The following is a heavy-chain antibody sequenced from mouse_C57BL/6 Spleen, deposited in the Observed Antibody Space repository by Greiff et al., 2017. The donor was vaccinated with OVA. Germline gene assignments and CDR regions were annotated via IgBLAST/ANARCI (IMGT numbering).Heavy chain of an antibody. CDR3: TRGSYYEGFAY. CDR1: GYTFTDYE. D-gene: IGHD2-4*01. V-gene: IGHV1-15*01. Sequence: QVQLQQSGAELVRPGASVTLSCKASGYTFTDYEMHWVKQTPVHGLEWIGAIDPEPGGTAYNQKFKGKAILTADKSSSTAYMELRSLTSEDSAVYYCTRGSYYEGFAYWGQGTLVTVSA. J-gene: IGHJ3*01. CDR2: IDPEPGGT.